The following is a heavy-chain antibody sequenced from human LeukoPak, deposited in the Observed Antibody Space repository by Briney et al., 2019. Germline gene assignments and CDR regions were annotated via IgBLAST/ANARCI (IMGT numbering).Heavy chain of an antibody. CDR3: AKDYSDSGGYPDY. Sequence: GGSLRLSCAASGYTFTTYAMSWVRQAPGKGLEWVSGISGSGGSTCYADSVKGRFTISRDNSKNTLYLRVNSLRAEDTALYYCAKDYSDSGGYPDYWGQGTLVTVSS. CDR1: GYTFTTYA. J-gene: IGHJ4*02. CDR2: ISGSGGST. D-gene: IGHD3-22*01. V-gene: IGHV3-23*01.